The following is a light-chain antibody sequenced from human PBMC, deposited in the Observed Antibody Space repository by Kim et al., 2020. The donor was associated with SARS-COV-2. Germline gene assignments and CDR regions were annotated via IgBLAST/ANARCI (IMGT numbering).Light chain of an antibody. CDR2: AAS. CDR1: QSISSY. CDR3: QQSYSTPPWT. V-gene: IGKV1-39*01. Sequence: DIQMTQSPSSLSASVGDRVTITCRASQSISSYLNWYQQKPGKAPKPLIYAASSLQSGVPSRFSGSGSGTDLTLTISSLQPEDFATYYCQQSYSTPPWTFGQGTKVDIK. J-gene: IGKJ1*01.